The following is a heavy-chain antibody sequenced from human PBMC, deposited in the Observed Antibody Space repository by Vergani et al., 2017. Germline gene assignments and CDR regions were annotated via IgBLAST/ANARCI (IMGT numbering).Heavy chain of an antibody. CDR3: ARPNSYYGSGNFDY. D-gene: IGHD3-10*01. Sequence: QVQLVQSGAEVKKPGSSVKVSCKASGGTFSSYAISWVRQAPGQGLEWMGRIIPILGIANYAQKFQGRVTITADKSTSTAYMELSSLRSEDTAVYYCARPNSYYGSGNFDYWGQGTLVTVS. CDR2: IIPILGIA. J-gene: IGHJ4*02. V-gene: IGHV1-69*04. CDR1: GGTFSSYA.